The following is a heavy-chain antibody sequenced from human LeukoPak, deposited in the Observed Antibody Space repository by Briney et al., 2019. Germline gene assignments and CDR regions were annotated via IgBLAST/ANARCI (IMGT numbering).Heavy chain of an antibody. J-gene: IGHJ4*02. V-gene: IGHV3-7*01. CDR2: IKPDDSEK. CDR3: VTHEVTVITRSTFDN. Sequence: PGGSLRLSCAASGFSFSSYSINWVRQAPGKGLEWLANIKPDDSEKYYGNSVKGRFTILRDYAKNSVYLQMNSLRAEDTGVYYCVTHEVTVITRSTFDNWGQGTLVTVSS. CDR1: GFSFSSYS. D-gene: IGHD4-23*01.